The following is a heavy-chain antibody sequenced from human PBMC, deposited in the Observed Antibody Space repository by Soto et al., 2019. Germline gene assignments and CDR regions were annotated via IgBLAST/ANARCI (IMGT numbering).Heavy chain of an antibody. D-gene: IGHD3-9*01. CDR3: ASPRTYNLLTTNP. V-gene: IGHV4-30-4*01. J-gene: IGHJ5*02. CDR1: GGSISSGDYY. Sequence: SETLSLTCTVSGGSISSGDYYWSWIRQPPGKGLEWIGYIYYSGSTYYNPSLKSRVTISVDKSKNQFSLKLSSVTAADTAVYYCASPRTYNLLTTNPWGQGTLVTVSS. CDR2: IYYSGST.